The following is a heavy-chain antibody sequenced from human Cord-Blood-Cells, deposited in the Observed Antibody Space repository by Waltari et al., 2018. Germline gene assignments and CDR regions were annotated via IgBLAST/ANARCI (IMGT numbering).Heavy chain of an antibody. Sequence: EVKLVESGGGLVKPGGSVRVSCAASGLIFRTAWMSGGRQAQGKGLEWVGLIKSKTDGGTTDYAAPVKGRFTISRDVSKNTLYLQMNSLKTEDTAVYYCTTGWYFSYWGQGTLVTVSS. J-gene: IGHJ4*02. D-gene: IGHD6-19*01. CDR3: TTGWYFSY. CDR2: IKSKTDGGTT. V-gene: IGHV3-15*01. CDR1: GLIFRTAW.